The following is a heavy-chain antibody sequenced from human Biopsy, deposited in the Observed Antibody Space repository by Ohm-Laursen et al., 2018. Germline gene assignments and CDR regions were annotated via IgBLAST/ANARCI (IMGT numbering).Heavy chain of an antibody. Sequence: ASVKVSCKTSGYSFNIYGISWVRQAPGQGLEWMGEINSMFGTTNYAQTFQGRVTITADESTSTAYMEVSSLRSEDTAVYYCAKRGVERGRPLAYWGQGTLVTVSS. CDR3: AKRGVERGRPLAY. CDR1: GYSFNIYG. J-gene: IGHJ4*02. CDR2: INSMFGTT. D-gene: IGHD1-1*01. V-gene: IGHV1-69*13.